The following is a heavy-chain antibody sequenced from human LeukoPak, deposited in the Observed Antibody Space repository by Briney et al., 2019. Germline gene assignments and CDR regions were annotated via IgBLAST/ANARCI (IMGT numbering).Heavy chain of an antibody. D-gene: IGHD4/OR15-4a*01. CDR2: ISPNIGAT. CDR3: ARDLWGWGSDYLDY. J-gene: IGHJ4*02. Sequence: ASVKVSCKASGYTFTDYYVHWVRLVPGQGLEWMGRISPNIGATNYAEKFRGRVTMARDTSINTVYMEMSSLRSDDTAVYYCARDLWGWGSDYLDYWGQGTLVTVSS. V-gene: IGHV1-2*06. CDR1: GYTFTDYY.